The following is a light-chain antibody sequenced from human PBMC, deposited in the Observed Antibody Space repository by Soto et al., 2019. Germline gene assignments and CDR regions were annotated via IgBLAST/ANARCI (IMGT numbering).Light chain of an antibody. Sequence: QSVLTQPPSVSAAPGQKVTISCSGSTSNIGKNYVSWYQQFPGTAPKLLIYDNNNRPSGIPDRFSGSKSGTSATLGITGLQTGDEADYYCGTWDSSLTTVVFGGGTKVTVL. CDR1: TSNIGKNY. V-gene: IGLV1-51*01. CDR3: GTWDSSLTTVV. CDR2: DNN. J-gene: IGLJ2*01.